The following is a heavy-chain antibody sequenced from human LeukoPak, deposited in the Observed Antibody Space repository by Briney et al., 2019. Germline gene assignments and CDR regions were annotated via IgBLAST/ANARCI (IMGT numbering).Heavy chain of an antibody. V-gene: IGHV3-53*05. Sequence: GGSLRLSCAASGFSVSSRPMSWVRQAPGKGLEWVSVFYDGSKTYYADSVKGRFTISRDNSKNTLYLQMNSLRAEDTAVYYCARETAYAFDIWGQGTMVTVSS. J-gene: IGHJ3*02. CDR1: GFSVSSRP. D-gene: IGHD5-18*01. CDR2: FYDGSKT. CDR3: ARETAYAFDI.